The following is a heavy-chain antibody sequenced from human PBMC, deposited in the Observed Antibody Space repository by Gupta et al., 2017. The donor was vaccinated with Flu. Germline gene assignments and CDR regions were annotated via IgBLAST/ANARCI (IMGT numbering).Heavy chain of an antibody. CDR2: IYYSGST. Sequence: QLQLQESGPGLVKPSETLSLTCTVSAGSISSSSYYWVWIRQPPGKGLEWIGSIYYSGSTYYNPSLKSRVTISVDTSKNQFSLKLSSVTAADTAVYYCASSLVVRVWFDPWGQGTLVTVSS. CDR3: ASSLVVRVWFDP. J-gene: IGHJ5*02. CDR1: AGSISSSSYY. V-gene: IGHV4-39*01. D-gene: IGHD2-8*02.